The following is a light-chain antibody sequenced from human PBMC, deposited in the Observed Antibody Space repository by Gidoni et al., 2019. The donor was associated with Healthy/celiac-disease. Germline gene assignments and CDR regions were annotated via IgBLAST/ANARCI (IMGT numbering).Light chain of an antibody. Sequence: DIQMTQSPSSLSASVGDRVTITCRASQSINIYLNWYQQKPGRAPKRLIYAASRLQSGGLSRVSGSGTGTDVTLTISSIQHEEFATYYCQQRHSTPLTFGGGTKVE. CDR2: AAS. CDR3: QQRHSTPLT. CDR1: QSINIY. V-gene: IGKV1-39*01. J-gene: IGKJ4*01.